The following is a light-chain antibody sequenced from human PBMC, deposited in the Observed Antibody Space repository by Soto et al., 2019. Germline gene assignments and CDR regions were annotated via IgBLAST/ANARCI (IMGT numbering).Light chain of an antibody. CDR2: ENA. CDR3: GTWDSGLSGFV. J-gene: IGLJ1*01. V-gene: IGLV1-51*02. CDR1: NSNIGNNY. Sequence: QSVLTQPPSVSAAPGQKVTISCSGSNSNIGNNYVYWYQQFPGAAPKLLMYENAKRASGIPDRFSGSKSGTAATLAITRIQTGDEADYYCGTWDSGLSGFVFGTGTKLTVL.